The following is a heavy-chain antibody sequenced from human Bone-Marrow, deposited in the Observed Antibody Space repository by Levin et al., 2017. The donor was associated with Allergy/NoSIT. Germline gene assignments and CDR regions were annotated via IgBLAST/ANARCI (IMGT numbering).Heavy chain of an antibody. Sequence: PGGSLRLSCEGSGFIFSGREMTWVRQSPEKGLEWVANIKQDGGEKFYRESVKGRFLISRDNGKNSLHLQMNILRVEDTGVYYCAAMSDFYKYGMDLWGQGTTVTVSS. D-gene: IGHD2-21*02. CDR1: GFIFSGRE. V-gene: IGHV3-7*01. J-gene: IGHJ6*02. CDR3: AAMSDFYKYGMDL. CDR2: IKQDGGEK.